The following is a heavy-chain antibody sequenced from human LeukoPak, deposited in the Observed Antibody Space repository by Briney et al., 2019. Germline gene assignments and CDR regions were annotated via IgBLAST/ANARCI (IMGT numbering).Heavy chain of an antibody. CDR2: IYYSGST. Sequence: SETLSLTCTVSGGSISSSSYYWGWIRQPPGKGLEWIGSIYYSGSTYYNPSLKSRVTISVDTSKNQFSLKLSSVTAANTAVYYCASLRERSYYARGFDYWGQGTLVTVSS. CDR1: GGSISSSSYY. J-gene: IGHJ4*02. CDR3: ASLRERSYYARGFDY. D-gene: IGHD1-26*01. V-gene: IGHV4-39*01.